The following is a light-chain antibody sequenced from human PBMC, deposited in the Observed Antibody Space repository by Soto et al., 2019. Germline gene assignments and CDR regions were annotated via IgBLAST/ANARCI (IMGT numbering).Light chain of an antibody. V-gene: IGLV2-14*01. CDR2: EVN. CDR1: SSDVGGYNY. CDR3: SSYTSSSTYV. Sequence: QSVLTQPASVSGSPGQSITISCTGTSSDVGGYNYVSWYQQHPGRAPKLMIYEVNDRPSGVSNRFSGSKSGNTASLTISGLQAEDEADYYCSSYTSSSTYVSGNRTKVTVL. J-gene: IGLJ1*01.